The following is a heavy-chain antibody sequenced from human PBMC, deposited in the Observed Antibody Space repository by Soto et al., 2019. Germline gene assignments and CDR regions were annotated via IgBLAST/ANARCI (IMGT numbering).Heavy chain of an antibody. CDR3: AREGSGGSSSFDY. V-gene: IGHV1-58*01. J-gene: IGHJ4*02. CDR2: IIVGRGIA. Sequence: SVKVSCKASGFTFTSSAVQWVRQAPGQGLEWIGWIIVGRGIANYAQKFQGRVTITTDKSTSTAYMELSSLRSEDTAVYYCAREGSGGSSSFDYWGQGTLVTVSS. D-gene: IGHD2-15*01. CDR1: GFTFTSSA.